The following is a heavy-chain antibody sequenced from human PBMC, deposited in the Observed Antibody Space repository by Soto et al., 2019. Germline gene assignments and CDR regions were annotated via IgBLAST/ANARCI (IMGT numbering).Heavy chain of an antibody. CDR3: AKFLWDYYDSSVEAFDI. Sequence: PGGSLRLSCAASGFTFSSYGMHWVRQAPGKGLEWVAVISYDGSNKYYADSVKGRFTISRDNSKNTLYLQMNSLRAEDTAVYYCAKFLWDYYDSSVEAFDIWGQGTMVT. V-gene: IGHV3-30*18. CDR2: ISYDGSNK. J-gene: IGHJ3*02. D-gene: IGHD3-22*01. CDR1: GFTFSSYG.